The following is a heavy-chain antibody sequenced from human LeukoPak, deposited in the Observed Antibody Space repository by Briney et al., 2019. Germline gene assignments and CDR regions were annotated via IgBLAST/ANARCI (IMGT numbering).Heavy chain of an antibody. CDR2: IYSGGST. V-gene: IGHV3-53*01. CDR1: GFTVSSTY. Sequence: SGGSLRPSCAASGFTVSSTYMSWVRQAPGKGLEWVSVIYSGGSTYYADSVKGRFTISRDNSKNTLYLQMNSLRAEDTAVYYCARDRLYSSSSEDYWGQGTLVTVSS. J-gene: IGHJ4*02. CDR3: ARDRLYSSSSEDY. D-gene: IGHD6-6*01.